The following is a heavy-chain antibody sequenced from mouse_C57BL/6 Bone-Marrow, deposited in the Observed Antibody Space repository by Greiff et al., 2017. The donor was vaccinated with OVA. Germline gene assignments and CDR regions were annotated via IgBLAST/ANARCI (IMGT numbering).Heavy chain of an antibody. CDR3: ARRSFYYYGRSWGY. D-gene: IGHD1-1*01. CDR1: GYIFTSYW. J-gene: IGHJ2*01. Sequence: QVQLQQPGAELVKPGASVKMSCKASGYIFTSYWITWVKQRPGQGLEWIGDIYPGSGSTNYNEKFKSKATLTVDTSSSTGYMQLSSLTSEDSAVYYCARRSFYYYGRSWGYWGQGTTLTVSS. CDR2: IYPGSGST. V-gene: IGHV1-55*01.